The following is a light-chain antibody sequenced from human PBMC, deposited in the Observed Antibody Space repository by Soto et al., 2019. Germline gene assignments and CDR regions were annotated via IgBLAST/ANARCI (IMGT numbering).Light chain of an antibody. CDR1: QSISSW. J-gene: IGKJ1*01. CDR3: QHSHSYSRN. Sequence: DIQMTQSPSTLSASVGDRVTITCRASQSISSWLAWYQQKPGKAPKLLMYGASSLERGVPSRFSSSGYREELTLPIRSLQPHDFATYYCQHSHSYSRNFGQGTTLDLK. CDR2: GAS. V-gene: IGKV1-5*01.